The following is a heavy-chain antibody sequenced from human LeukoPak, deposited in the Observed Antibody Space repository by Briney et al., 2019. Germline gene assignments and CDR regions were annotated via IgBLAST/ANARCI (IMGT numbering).Heavy chain of an antibody. D-gene: IGHD6-19*01. V-gene: IGHV3-7*01. CDR2: IKQEGSEK. CDR1: GFSFSTYW. Sequence: GGSLRLSCAASGFSFSTYWMNWVRQVPGKGLEWVANIKQEGSEKYYVDSVKGRFTIPRGNAENSVYLQMNSLRAEDTAVYYCARGMTVAANWFDSWGQGTLVTVSS. J-gene: IGHJ5*01. CDR3: ARGMTVAANWFDS.